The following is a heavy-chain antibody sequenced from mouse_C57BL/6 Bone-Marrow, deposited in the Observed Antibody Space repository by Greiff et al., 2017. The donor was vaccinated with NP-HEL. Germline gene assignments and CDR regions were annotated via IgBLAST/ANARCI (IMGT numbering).Heavy chain of an antibody. J-gene: IGHJ2*01. V-gene: IGHV5-4*03. Sequence: EVMLVESGGGLVKPGGSLKLSCAASGFTFSSYAMSWVRQTPEKRLEWVATISDGGSYTYYPDNVKGRFTISRDNAKNNLYLQMSHLKSEDTAMYYCASLIPDYFDYWGQGTTLTVSS. CDR2: ISDGGSYT. CDR1: GFTFSSYA. CDR3: ASLIPDYFDY.